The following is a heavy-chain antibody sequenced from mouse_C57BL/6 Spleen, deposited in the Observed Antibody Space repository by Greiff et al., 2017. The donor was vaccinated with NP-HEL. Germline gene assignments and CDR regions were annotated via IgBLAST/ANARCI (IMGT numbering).Heavy chain of an antibody. D-gene: IGHD2-4*01. V-gene: IGHV1-18*01. CDR1: GYTFTDYN. CDR3: ARWRLRENYYAMDY. Sequence: VQLQQSGPELVKPGASVKIPCKASGYTFTDYNMDWVKQSHGKSLEWIGDINPNNGGTIYNQKFKGKATLTVDKSSSTAYMELRSLTSEDTAVYYCARWRLRENYYAMDYWGQGTSVTVSS. CDR2: INPNNGGT. J-gene: IGHJ4*01.